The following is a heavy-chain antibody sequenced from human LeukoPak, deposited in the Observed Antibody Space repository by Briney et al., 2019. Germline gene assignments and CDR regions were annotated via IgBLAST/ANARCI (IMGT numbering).Heavy chain of an antibody. CDR2: IKEDGSEK. V-gene: IGHV3-7*01. CDR3: ARAGVLRYSDAGKSYGMDV. J-gene: IGHJ6*02. CDR1: GFTFSSYS. Sequence: PGGSLRLSCAASGFTFSSYSMNWVRQAPGKGLEWVANIKEDGSEKYYVDSVKGRFTISRENAKNSLYLQMNSLRAGGTAVYYCARAGVLRYSDAGKSYGMDVWGQGTTVTVSS. D-gene: IGHD3-9*01.